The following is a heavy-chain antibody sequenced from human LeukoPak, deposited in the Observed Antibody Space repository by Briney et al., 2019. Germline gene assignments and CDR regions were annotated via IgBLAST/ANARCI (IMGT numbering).Heavy chain of an antibody. V-gene: IGHV3-43*02. D-gene: IGHD3-10*01. CDR2: ISGDGGST. CDR1: GFTFDDYA. J-gene: IGHJ6*02. Sequence: GVSLRLSCAASGFTFDDYAMHWVRQAPGKGLEWVSLISGDGGSTYYADSVKGRFTISRDNSKNSLYLQMNSLRTEDTALYYCAKDDNGSGSYYFAYYYGMDVWGQGTTVTVSS. CDR3: AKDDNGSGSYYFAYYYGMDV.